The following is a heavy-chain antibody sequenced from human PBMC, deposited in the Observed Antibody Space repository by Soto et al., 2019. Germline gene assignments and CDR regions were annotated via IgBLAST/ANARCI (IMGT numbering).Heavy chain of an antibody. D-gene: IGHD3-9*01. CDR2: IYTSGST. V-gene: IGHV4-4*07. J-gene: IGHJ6*02. CDR1: GGSISSYY. CDR3: ARDLGVTILDYYGMDV. Sequence: SETLSLTCTVSGGSISSYYWSWIRPPAGKGLEWIGRIYTSGSTNYNPSLKSRVTMSVDTSKNQFSLKLSSVTAADTAVYYCARDLGVTILDYYGMDVWGQGTTVTVSS.